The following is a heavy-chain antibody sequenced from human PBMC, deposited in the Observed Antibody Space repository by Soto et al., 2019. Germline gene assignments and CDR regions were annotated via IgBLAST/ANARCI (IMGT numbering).Heavy chain of an antibody. CDR3: AMVDVYGKPSPHDV. CDR1: GYTFTRYG. V-gene: IGHV1-18*01. CDR2: INTYNGNT. D-gene: IGHD2-8*01. Sequence: QVQLVQSGAEVKNPGASVKVSCKASGYTFTRYGIGWARQAPGQGREWMGWINTYNGNTNYAQNVQGRVTLDTDTYTSTAYMELRSLRSNDTAIYYCAMVDVYGKPSPHDVWGQGTTVIVSS. J-gene: IGHJ6*02.